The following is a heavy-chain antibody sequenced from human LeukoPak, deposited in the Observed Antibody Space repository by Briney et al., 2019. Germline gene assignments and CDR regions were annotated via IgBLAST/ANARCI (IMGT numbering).Heavy chain of an antibody. CDR1: GYTFTHHG. D-gene: IGHD3-10*01. CDR3: AREGYFGSGIDYYYGMDV. J-gene: IGHJ6*02. CDR2: ISCYNGDT. Sequence: ASVKVSCKASGYTFTHHGIAWVRQAPGQGLEWMGWISCYNGDTIYAQNLQGRVTLTTEKSTSTVYMELRSLRSDDTAVYYCAREGYFGSGIDYYYGMDVWGQGTKVTVSS. V-gene: IGHV1-18*01.